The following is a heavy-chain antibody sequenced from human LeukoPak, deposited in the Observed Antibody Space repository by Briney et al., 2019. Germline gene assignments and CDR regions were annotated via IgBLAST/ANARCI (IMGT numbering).Heavy chain of an antibody. V-gene: IGHV4-59*01. CDR2: IYYSGST. CDR1: GGSFSGYY. J-gene: IGHJ4*02. Sequence: SETLSLTCAVYGGSFSGYYWSWIRQPPGKGLEWIGYIYYSGSTNYNPSLKSRVTISVDTSKNQFSLKLSSVTAADTAVFYCARTMLAPIRFFDYWGQGTLVTVSS. D-gene: IGHD5-12*01. CDR3: ARTMLAPIRFFDY.